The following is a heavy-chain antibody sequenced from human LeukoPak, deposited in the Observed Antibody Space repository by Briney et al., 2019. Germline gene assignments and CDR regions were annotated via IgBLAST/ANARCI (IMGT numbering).Heavy chain of an antibody. V-gene: IGHV3-23*01. CDR1: GFIFSNFP. CDR2: ISDSGGRT. CDR3: AKYVLVTGADAFDI. Sequence: GGSLRLSCAASGFIFSNFPMTWVRQAPGKGLEWVSSISDSGGRTYYVDSVKGRFTISRDNSQNTLYLQMNSLRAEDTALYYCAKYVLVTGADAFDIWGQGTMATVSS. J-gene: IGHJ3*02. D-gene: IGHD2-8*02.